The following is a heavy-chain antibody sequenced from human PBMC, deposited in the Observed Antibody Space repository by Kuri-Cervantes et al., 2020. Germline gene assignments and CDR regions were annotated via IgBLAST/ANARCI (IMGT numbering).Heavy chain of an antibody. J-gene: IGHJ4*02. CDR2: IYSGGST. CDR3: ARLLQGGLDY. Sequence: GESLKISCAASGFTVSSNYMSWVRQAPGKGREWVSVIYSGGSTHYADSVKGRFTISRDNSKNTLYLQMNSLRADDTALYYCARLLQGGLDYWGQGTLVTVSS. CDR1: GFTVSSNY. D-gene: IGHD1-1*01. V-gene: IGHV3-53*01.